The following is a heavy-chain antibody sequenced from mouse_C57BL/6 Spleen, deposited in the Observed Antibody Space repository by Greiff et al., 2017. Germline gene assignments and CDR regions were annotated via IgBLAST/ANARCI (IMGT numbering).Heavy chain of an antibody. CDR1: GYSITSGYY. D-gene: IGHD1-1*01. V-gene: IGHV3-6*01. Sequence: ESGPGLVKPSQSLSLTCSVTGYSITSGYYWNWIRQFPGNKLEWMGYISYDGSNNSNPSLKNRISITRDTSKNQFFLKLNSVTTEDTATYYCAREGLLRYFDVWGTGTTVTVSS. CDR2: ISYDGSN. CDR3: AREGLLRYFDV. J-gene: IGHJ1*03.